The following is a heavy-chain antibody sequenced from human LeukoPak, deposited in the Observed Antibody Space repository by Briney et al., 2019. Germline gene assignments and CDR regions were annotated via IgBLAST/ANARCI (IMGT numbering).Heavy chain of an antibody. V-gene: IGHV1-46*01. CDR1: GYTFTGYY. CDR3: ARVNGGWYYFDY. J-gene: IGHJ4*02. CDR2: INPGAGST. D-gene: IGHD6-19*01. Sequence: ASVKVSCKASGYTFTGYYLHWVRQAPGQGLEWMGLINPGAGSTSYAQRLQDRVTMTRDTSTSTVYMELSSLRSEDTAVYYCARVNGGWYYFDYWGQGTLVTVSS.